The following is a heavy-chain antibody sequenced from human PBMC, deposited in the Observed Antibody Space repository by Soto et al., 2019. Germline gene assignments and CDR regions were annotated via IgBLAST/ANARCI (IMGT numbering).Heavy chain of an antibody. Sequence: GGSLRLSCAASGFTLNTYGMYWVRQAPGQGLEWVAVSWYDGGATDYAAPVKGRFTISRDDSKNTLYLQMNSLTTADTAVYYCTTDPSFEAAYCSSGSCYRSYGMDVWGQGTTVTVSS. CDR2: SWYDGGAT. CDR3: TTDPSFEAAYCSSGSCYRSYGMDV. V-gene: IGHV3-15*07. J-gene: IGHJ6*02. D-gene: IGHD2-15*01. CDR1: GFTLNTYG.